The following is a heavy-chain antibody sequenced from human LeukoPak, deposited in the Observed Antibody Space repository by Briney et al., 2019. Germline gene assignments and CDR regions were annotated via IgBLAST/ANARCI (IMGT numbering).Heavy chain of an antibody. CDR1: GYTFTSYY. Sequence: AASVKVSCKASGYTFTSYYMHWVRQAPGQGLEWMGIINPSGGSTSYAQKFQGRVTMTRDTSTSTVYMELSSLRSEDTAVYYCARGVSSGWRGTPDPCFGYWGQGTLVTVSS. CDR2: INPSGGST. D-gene: IGHD6-19*01. V-gene: IGHV1-46*01. CDR3: ARGVSSGWRGTPDPCFGY. J-gene: IGHJ4*02.